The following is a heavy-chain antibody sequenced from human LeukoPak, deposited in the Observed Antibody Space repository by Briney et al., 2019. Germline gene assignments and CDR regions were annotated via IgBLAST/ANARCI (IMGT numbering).Heavy chain of an antibody. CDR3: ERDHHGLYYYGSGEYYYYYGMDV. CDR1: GYTFTDYY. D-gene: IGHD3-10*01. J-gene: IGHJ6*02. V-gene: IGHV1-2*02. Sequence: ASVTVSCKGSGYTFTDYYMHWVRQAPGQGLAWMGWINLNSCGTNYAQRLQGRVTMTRDTSISTAYMELSRLRPDDTAMYYCERDHHGLYYYGSGEYYYYYGMDVWGQGTTVTVSS. CDR2: INLNSCGT.